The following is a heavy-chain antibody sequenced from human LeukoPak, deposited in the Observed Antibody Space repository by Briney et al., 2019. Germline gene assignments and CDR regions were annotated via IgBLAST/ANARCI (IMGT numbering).Heavy chain of an antibody. V-gene: IGHV3-48*01. Sequence: GGSLRLSCAASGFTFSGYGMHWVRQAPGKGLEWVSYISSSSTTIYYAESVKGRFTISRDNAKNSLSLQMNSLRAEDTAVYYCARETVPYHYDTSGYFLNWFDPWGQGTLVTVSS. CDR1: GFTFSGYG. CDR3: ARETVPYHYDTSGYFLNWFDP. D-gene: IGHD3-22*01. J-gene: IGHJ5*02. CDR2: ISSSSTTI.